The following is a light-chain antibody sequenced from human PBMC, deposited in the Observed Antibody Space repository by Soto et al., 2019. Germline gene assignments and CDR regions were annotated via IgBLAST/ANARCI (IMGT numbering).Light chain of an antibody. CDR1: QSISRY. V-gene: IGKV1-39*01. J-gene: IGKJ5*01. Sequence: DIQITQSPSSLSASVGDRVTITCRASQSISRYLNWYQQKPGKAPNLLIYVASSLQSEVPSRFSGSGSGTDFTLTITSLHPEDFAPYSCQQSYGTPIPSGQGTRLVF. CDR2: VAS. CDR3: QQSYGTPIP.